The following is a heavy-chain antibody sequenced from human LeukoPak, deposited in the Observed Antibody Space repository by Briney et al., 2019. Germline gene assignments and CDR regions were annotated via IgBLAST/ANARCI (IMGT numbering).Heavy chain of an antibody. J-gene: IGHJ3*02. CDR1: GGSFSGYY. CDR3: ARGTDSSGYYYGDDAFDI. V-gene: IGHV4-34*01. Sequence: PSETLSLTRAVYGGSFSGYYWSWIRQPPGKGLEWIGEINHSGSTNYNPSLKSRVTISVDTSKNQFSLKLSSVTAADTAVYYCARGTDSSGYYYGDDAFDIWGQETMVTVSS. D-gene: IGHD3-22*01. CDR2: INHSGST.